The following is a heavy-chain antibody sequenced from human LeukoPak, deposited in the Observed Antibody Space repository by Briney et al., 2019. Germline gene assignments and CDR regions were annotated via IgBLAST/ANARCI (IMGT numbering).Heavy chain of an antibody. Sequence: PGGSLRLSCAASGFTFSSYAMTWVRQAPGKGLEWVSAISGSGGTTYYADSVKGRFTISRDNSKNTLYLQMNSLRAEDTAVYYCAKAMAPTTVVTPVDYWGQGTLVTVSS. CDR3: AKAMAPTTVVTPVDY. CDR1: GFTFSSYA. J-gene: IGHJ4*02. V-gene: IGHV3-23*01. D-gene: IGHD4-23*01. CDR2: ISGSGGTT.